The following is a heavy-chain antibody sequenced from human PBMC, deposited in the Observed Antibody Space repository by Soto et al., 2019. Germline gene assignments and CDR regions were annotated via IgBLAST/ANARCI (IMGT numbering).Heavy chain of an antibody. CDR2: ISAYNGNT. Sequence: ASVKVSCKASGYTFTSYAMHWVLQAPGQRLEWMGWISAYNGNTNYAQKFQGKVTMTTDTSTSTAYMELRSLRSDDTAVYYCAIDMCWGCFGQSNWLDLWGQGNLVTVSS. CDR1: GYTFTSYA. D-gene: IGHD3-10*01. V-gene: IGHV1-18*01. J-gene: IGHJ5*02. CDR3: AIDMCWGCFGQSNWLDL.